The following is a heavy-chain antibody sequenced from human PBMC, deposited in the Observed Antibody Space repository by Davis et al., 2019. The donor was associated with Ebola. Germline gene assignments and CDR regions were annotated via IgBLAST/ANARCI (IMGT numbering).Heavy chain of an antibody. V-gene: IGHV4-31*03. J-gene: IGHJ4*02. CDR3: ARGGDFDY. Sequence: LRLSCTVSGGSISSGSYYWSWIRQHPGKGLEWIGYIYYSGSTFYNPSLKSRITLSVDTSKNQFSLKLSSVTAADTAVYYCARGGDFDYWGQGTLVTVSS. CDR1: GGSISSGSYY. CDR2: IYYSGST. D-gene: IGHD3-10*01.